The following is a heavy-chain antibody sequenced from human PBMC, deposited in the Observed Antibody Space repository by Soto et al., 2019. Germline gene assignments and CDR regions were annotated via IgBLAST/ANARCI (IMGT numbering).Heavy chain of an antibody. V-gene: IGHV3-21*01. Sequence: EVQLVESGGGLVKPGGSLRLSCAASGFTFSSYSMNWVRQAPGKGLEWVSSISSSSSYIYYADSVKGRFTISRDNAKNSLDLQMNSRRAEDTAVYYCSRGKVGATSPFDYWGQGTLVTVSS. D-gene: IGHD1-26*01. J-gene: IGHJ4*02. CDR1: GFTFSSYS. CDR2: ISSSSSYI. CDR3: SRGKVGATSPFDY.